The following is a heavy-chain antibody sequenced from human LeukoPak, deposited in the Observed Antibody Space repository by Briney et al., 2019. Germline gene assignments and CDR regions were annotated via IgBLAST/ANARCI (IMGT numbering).Heavy chain of an antibody. CDR1: GFIFSSYW. J-gene: IGHJ4*02. D-gene: IGHD7-27*01. Sequence: GGSLRLSCAASGFIFSSYWMHWVRQAPGKGLVCVSRINSDGSTTTYADSVKGRFTISRDNAKSTLYLQMNSLRAEDTAVYYCATASGLGIDYWGQGTLVTVSS. CDR3: ATASGLGIDY. CDR2: INSDGSTT. V-gene: IGHV3-74*03.